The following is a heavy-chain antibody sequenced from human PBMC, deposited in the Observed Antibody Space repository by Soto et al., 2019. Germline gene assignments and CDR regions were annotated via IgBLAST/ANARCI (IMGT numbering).Heavy chain of an antibody. V-gene: IGHV1-69*12. CDR1: GGILSGFG. D-gene: IGHD2-21*02. Sequence: QVQPEQSGAEVKKPGSSVKVSCQPSGGILSGFGFTWVHQAPGQGLECMGGTIPMFGTARYAQKFQDRLTITADESTGTTYMELTNLRSDDTAMYYWAGVSVVVPALPSEGCGPWGQGTLVIVSS. CDR3: AGVSVVVPALPSEGCGP. CDR2: TIPMFGTA. J-gene: IGHJ5*02.